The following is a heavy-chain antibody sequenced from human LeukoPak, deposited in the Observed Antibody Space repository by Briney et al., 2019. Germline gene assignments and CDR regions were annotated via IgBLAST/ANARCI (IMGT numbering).Heavy chain of an antibody. CDR2: ISSSSSTI. J-gene: IGHJ6*04. CDR3: ARGLGAMDV. CDR1: GFTFSSYS. D-gene: IGHD3-10*01. Sequence: GGSLRLSCAASGFTFSSYSMNWVRQAPGKGLEWVSYISSSSSTIYYADSVKGRFTISRDNAKNSLYLQMNSLRAEDTAVYYCARGLGAMDVWGKGTRSPSPQ. V-gene: IGHV3-48*01.